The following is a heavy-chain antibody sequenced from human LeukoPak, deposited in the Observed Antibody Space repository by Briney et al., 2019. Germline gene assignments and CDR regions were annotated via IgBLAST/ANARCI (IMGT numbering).Heavy chain of an antibody. CDR3: ARVREYSSGCYFDS. CDR1: GYTFTDYY. CDR2: IKPDSGGT. V-gene: IGHV1-2*02. D-gene: IGHD6-19*01. J-gene: IGHJ4*02. Sequence: ASVKVSCKASGYTFTDYYIHWVRQAPGQGLDWMGWIKPDSGGTNYAQKFQGRVTMTRDTSIKTGYMELSRLRSDDTAMYYCARVREYSSGCYFDSWGQGTLVTVSS.